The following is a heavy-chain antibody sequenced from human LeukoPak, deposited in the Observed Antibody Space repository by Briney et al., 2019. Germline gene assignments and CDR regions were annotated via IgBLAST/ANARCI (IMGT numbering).Heavy chain of an antibody. CDR1: GFTFSYYD. D-gene: IGHD3-22*01. Sequence: GGSLRLSCAASGFTFSYYDMNWVRQAPGKGLEWISYISSSGNTIYYTDSVKGRFTISRDNSKNTLYLQMNSLRAEDTAVYYCAKNTGPNYYDSSGYLWWDYWGQGTLVTVSS. J-gene: IGHJ4*02. V-gene: IGHV3-48*03. CDR2: ISSSGNTI. CDR3: AKNTGPNYYDSSGYLWWDY.